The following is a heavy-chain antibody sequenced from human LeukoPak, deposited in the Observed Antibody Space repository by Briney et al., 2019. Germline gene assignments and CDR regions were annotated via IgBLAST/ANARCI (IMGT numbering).Heavy chain of an antibody. CDR1: GGSISSYY. CDR2: IYYSGST. J-gene: IGHJ3*02. Sequence: PSETLSLTCTVSGGSISSYYWSWIRQPPGKGLEWIGYIYYSGSTNYNPSLKSRVTISVDTSKNQFSLKLSSVTAADTAVYYCAVAPSGAFDIWGQGTIVTVSS. D-gene: IGHD7-27*01. CDR3: AVAPSGAFDI. V-gene: IGHV4-59*01.